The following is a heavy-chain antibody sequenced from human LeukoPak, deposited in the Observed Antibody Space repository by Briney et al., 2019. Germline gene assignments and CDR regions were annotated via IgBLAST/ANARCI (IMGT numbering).Heavy chain of an antibody. V-gene: IGHV7-4-1*02. J-gene: IGHJ6*03. CDR1: GYTFTSYA. D-gene: IGHD2-15*01. CDR3: ARATYCSGRSCYWGPWSQYYYYYYMDV. CDR2: INTNTGNP. Sequence: ASVKVSCKASGYTFTSYAMNWVRQAPGQGLEWMGWINTNTGNPTYAQGFTGRFVFSLDTSVSTAYLQISSLKAEDTAVYYCARATYCSGRSCYWGPWSQYYYYYYMDVWGKGTTVTVSS.